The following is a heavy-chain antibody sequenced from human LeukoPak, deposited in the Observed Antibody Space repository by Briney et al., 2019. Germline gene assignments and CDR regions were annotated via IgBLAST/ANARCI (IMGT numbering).Heavy chain of an antibody. CDR1: GFTFDDYG. CDR2: INWNGGST. J-gene: IGHJ5*02. D-gene: IGHD2-15*01. CDR3: ARRIVVVVHNRAPYNWFDP. Sequence: GGSLRLSCAASGFTFDDYGMSWVRQAPGKGLEWVSGINWNGGSTGYADSVKGRFTISRDNAKNSLYLQMNSLRAEDTALYYCARRIVVVVHNRAPYNWFDPWGQGTLVTVSS. V-gene: IGHV3-20*04.